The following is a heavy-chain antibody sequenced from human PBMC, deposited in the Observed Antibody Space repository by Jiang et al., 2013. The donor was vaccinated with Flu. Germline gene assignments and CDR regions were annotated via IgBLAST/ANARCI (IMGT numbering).Heavy chain of an antibody. CDR2: TYYNSTWYR. J-gene: IGHJ4*02. CDR3: ARNYYGSGGFYASFDD. Sequence: TSQTLSLTCAISGDSVSSNRATWSWLRQSPSRGLEWLARTYYNSTWYRDYAESVKGRISINPDTSKNQLSLQLNSVTPEDTAVYFCARNYYGSGGFYASFDDWGQGTLVTVSS. V-gene: IGHV6-1*01. CDR1: GDSVSSNRAT. D-gene: IGHD3-10*01.